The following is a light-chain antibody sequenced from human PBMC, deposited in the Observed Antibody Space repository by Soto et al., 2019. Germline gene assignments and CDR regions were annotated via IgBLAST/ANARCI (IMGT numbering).Light chain of an antibody. V-gene: IGKV3-20*01. J-gene: IGKJ1*01. CDR1: QSVSSNY. CDR2: GAS. Sequence: EIVLTQSPGTLSLSPGERATLSCRASQSVSSNYLAWYQQKPGQAPRLLIYGASSRATGIPDRFSGSGSGTDFTLTISRLEPEDLAVYYCQQYGSLVTFGQGTKVDI. CDR3: QQYGSLVT.